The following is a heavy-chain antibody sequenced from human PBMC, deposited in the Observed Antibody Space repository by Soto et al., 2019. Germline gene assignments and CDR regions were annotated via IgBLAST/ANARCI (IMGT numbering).Heavy chain of an antibody. Sequence: SETLSLTCAVYGGSFSGYYLSWIRQPPGKGLEWIGEINHSGSTNYNLSLKSRVTISVDTSKNQFSLKLSSVTAADTAVYYCPRIPFMSYAFWSGTHYYYGMDVWGQGTTVTVSS. CDR2: INHSGST. J-gene: IGHJ6*02. CDR3: PRIPFMSYAFWSGTHYYYGMDV. V-gene: IGHV4-34*01. D-gene: IGHD3-3*01. CDR1: GGSFSGYY.